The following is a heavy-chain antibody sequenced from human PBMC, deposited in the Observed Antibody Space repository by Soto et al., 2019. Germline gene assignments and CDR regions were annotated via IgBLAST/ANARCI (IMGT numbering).Heavy chain of an antibody. Sequence: ASVKVSCKASGGTFSSYAISWVRQAPGQGLEWMGGIIPIFGTANYAQKFQGRVTITADESTSTAYMELSSLRSEDTAVYYCARGSSGWKKHNWFDPWGQGTLVTVSS. D-gene: IGHD6-19*01. CDR2: IIPIFGTA. CDR3: ARGSSGWKKHNWFDP. J-gene: IGHJ5*02. CDR1: GGTFSSYA. V-gene: IGHV1-69*13.